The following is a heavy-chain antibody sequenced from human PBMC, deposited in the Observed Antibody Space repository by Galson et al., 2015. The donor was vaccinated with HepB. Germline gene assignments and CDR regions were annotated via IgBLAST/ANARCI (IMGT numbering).Heavy chain of an antibody. CDR3: ARDYCGGDSRCWFDP. D-gene: IGHD2-21*02. CDR1: GFTFSSYS. J-gene: IGHJ5*02. Sequence: SLRLSCAASGFTFSSYSMNWVRQAPGKGLEWVSSISSSSSYIYYADSVKGRFTISRDNAKNSLYLQMNSLRAEDTAVYYCARDYCGGDSRCWFDPWGQGTLVTVSS. CDR2: ISSSSSYI. V-gene: IGHV3-21*01.